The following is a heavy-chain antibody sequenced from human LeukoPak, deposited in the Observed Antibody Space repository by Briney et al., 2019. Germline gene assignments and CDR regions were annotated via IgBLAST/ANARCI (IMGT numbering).Heavy chain of an antibody. CDR2: ISMTNSYL. Sequence: PGGSLRLSCAASGFTFSSYTMNWVRQAPGKGLEWVSSISMTNSYLYYADSVKGRFTISRDNAKSSLYLQMNSLRAEDTAVYYCARDPDGGANWFDPWGQGTLVTVSS. J-gene: IGHJ5*02. CDR3: ARDPDGGANWFDP. D-gene: IGHD4-23*01. V-gene: IGHV3-21*01. CDR1: GFTFSSYT.